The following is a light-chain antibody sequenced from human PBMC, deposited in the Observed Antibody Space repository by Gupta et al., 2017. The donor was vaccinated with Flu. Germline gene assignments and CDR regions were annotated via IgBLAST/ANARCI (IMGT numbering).Light chain of an antibody. CDR2: EAS. CDR3: QQRNNWPPTAA. Sequence: TLSCKASQNISKYLAWYLSTPGQAPRHLLYEASNKPTGIPARYSGSGCGTDLTLTISRQGAEDVAVCFCQQRNNWPPTAAFGHGTKVDIK. CDR1: QNISKY. V-gene: IGKV3-11*01. J-gene: IGKJ3*01.